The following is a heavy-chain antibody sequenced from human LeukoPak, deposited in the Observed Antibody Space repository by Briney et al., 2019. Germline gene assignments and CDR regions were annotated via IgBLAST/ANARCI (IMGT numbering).Heavy chain of an antibody. V-gene: IGHV3-23*01. CDR3: AKEVYDFWSGNAYFFDY. CDR2: ISGSGDST. J-gene: IGHJ4*02. Sequence: GGSLRLSCAGSGITLSNYAMSWARQAPGKGLEWVSAISGSGDSTRYADSVKGRFTISRDNSKNTLNLQMSSLRAEDTAIYYCAKEVYDFWSGNAYFFDYRGQGSLVTVSS. CDR1: GITLSNYA. D-gene: IGHD3-3*01.